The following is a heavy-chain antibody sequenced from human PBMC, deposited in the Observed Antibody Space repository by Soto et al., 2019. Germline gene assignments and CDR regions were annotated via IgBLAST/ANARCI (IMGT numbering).Heavy chain of an antibody. Sequence: GGSLRLSCAATGFTFSVYAMTWVRQAPGKGLEWVSAVTANGGSTYSADSVKGRFTIPRDNSKNTLFLQMNSLRAEDTAVYYCASLGVGDWANYYYYYGMDVWGQGTTVTAP. V-gene: IGHV3-23*01. D-gene: IGHD2-21*02. CDR2: VTANGGST. J-gene: IGHJ6*02. CDR1: GFTFSVYA. CDR3: ASLGVGDWANYYYYYGMDV.